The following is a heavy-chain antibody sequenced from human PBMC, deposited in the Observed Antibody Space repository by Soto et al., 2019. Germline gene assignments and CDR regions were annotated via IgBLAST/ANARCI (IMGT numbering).Heavy chain of an antibody. D-gene: IGHD2-15*01. Sequence: SVKVSCKASGFTFTSSAVQWVRQARGQRLEWIGWIVVGSGNTNYAQKFQERVTITRDMSTSTAYMELSSLRSEDTAVYYCAADQRGCCSGGSCPTYYYYGMYVWGQGTTVTVSS. V-gene: IGHV1-58*01. CDR3: AADQRGCCSGGSCPTYYYYGMYV. CDR1: GFTFTSSA. CDR2: IVVGSGNT. J-gene: IGHJ6*02.